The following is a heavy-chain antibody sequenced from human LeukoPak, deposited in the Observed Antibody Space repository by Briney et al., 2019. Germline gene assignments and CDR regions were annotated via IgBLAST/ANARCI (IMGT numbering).Heavy chain of an antibody. J-gene: IGHJ4*02. CDR2: ISWNSGSI. Sequence: GRSLRLSFAASGFTFDDYAMHWVRQAPGKGLEWVSGISWNSGSIGYADSVKGRFTISRDNAKNSLYLQMNSLRAEDTALYYCARHSSPYYFDYWGQGTLVTVSS. D-gene: IGHD6-19*01. CDR1: GFTFDDYA. V-gene: IGHV3-9*01. CDR3: ARHSSPYYFDY.